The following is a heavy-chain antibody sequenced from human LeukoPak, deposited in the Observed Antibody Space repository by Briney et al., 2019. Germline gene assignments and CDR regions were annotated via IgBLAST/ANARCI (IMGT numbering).Heavy chain of an antibody. CDR2: ISAYNGNT. CDR1: GYTFTSYG. J-gene: IGHJ4*02. D-gene: IGHD4-17*01. V-gene: IGHV1-18*01. CDR3: ARTPVGFNTVTPTDVRY. Sequence: ASVKVSCKASGYTFTSYGLSWVRQAPGQGLEWMGWISAYNGNTNYAQKLQGRVTMTTDTSTSTAYMELRSLRSDDTAVYYCARTPVGFNTVTPTDVRYWGQGTLVTVSS.